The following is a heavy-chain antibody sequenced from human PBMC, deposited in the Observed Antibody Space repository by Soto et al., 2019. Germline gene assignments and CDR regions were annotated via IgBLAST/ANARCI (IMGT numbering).Heavy chain of an antibody. CDR2: IYYRGNA. D-gene: IGHD5-12*01. V-gene: IGHV4-39*01. CDR3: ARLEGLATISYYFDF. J-gene: IGHJ4*02. CDR1: DDSINSDKYY. Sequence: QLQLQESGPGLVKPSETLSLTCSVSDDSINSDKYYWGWIRQPPGKGLEWIGSIYYRGNAYYNPSLQTRVTIPLANSKSQSPLRLNSVTAADSAVYFCARLEGLATISYYFDFWGPGALVTVSS.